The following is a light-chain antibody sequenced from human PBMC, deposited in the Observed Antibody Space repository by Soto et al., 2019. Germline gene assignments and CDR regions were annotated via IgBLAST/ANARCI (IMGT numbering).Light chain of an antibody. CDR3: AAWDDSVNVQL. J-gene: IGLJ2*01. CDR1: SSNIGSNT. CDR2: SNN. V-gene: IGLV1-44*01. Sequence: QSVLTQPPSASGTPGQRVTISCSGSSSNIGSNTVNWYQQLPGTAPKLLIYSNNQRPSGVPDRFSGSKPGTSASLAISGLQSEDEADYYCAAWDDSVNVQLFGGGPKLTVL.